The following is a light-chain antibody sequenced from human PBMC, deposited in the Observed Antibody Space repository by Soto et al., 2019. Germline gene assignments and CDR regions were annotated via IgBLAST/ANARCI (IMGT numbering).Light chain of an antibody. CDR1: SSNIGAGFD. J-gene: IGLJ2*01. CDR2: GNH. Sequence: QSVLTQPPSVSGAPGQSVTISCTGSSSNIGAGFDVHWYQQLPGTAPKFLIYGNHNRPSGVPDRFSGSKSGTSASLVITGLLGEDEGDYYCQSYDSSRFVVFGGGTKLTVL. V-gene: IGLV1-40*01. CDR3: QSYDSSRFVV.